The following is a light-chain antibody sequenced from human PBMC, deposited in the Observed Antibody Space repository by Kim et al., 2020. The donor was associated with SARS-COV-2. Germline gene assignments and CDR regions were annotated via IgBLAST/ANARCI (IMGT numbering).Light chain of an antibody. J-gene: IGLJ2*01. V-gene: IGLV3-25*03. CDR1: ALPKQY. CDR2: KDS. CDR3: QSADISGTYVV. Sequence: SYELTQPPSVSVSPGQTARITCSGGALPKQYAYWYQQKPGQAPVLVIYKDSERPSGVPERFSGSSSGTTVTLTISGVQAEDEANYYCQSADISGTYVVFGGGTQLTVL.